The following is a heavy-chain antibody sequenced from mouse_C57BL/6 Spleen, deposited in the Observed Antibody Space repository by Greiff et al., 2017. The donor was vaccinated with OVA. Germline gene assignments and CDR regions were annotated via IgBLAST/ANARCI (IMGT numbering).Heavy chain of an antibody. CDR2: IDPETGGT. V-gene: IGHV1-15*01. CDR1: GYTFTDYE. CDR3: TRLYFDY. Sequence: QVQLKESGAELVRPGASVTLSCKASGYTFTDYEMHWVKQTPVHGLEWIGAIDPETGGTAYNQKFKGKAILTADKSSSTAYMELRSLTSEDSAVYYCTRLYFDYWGKGTTLTVSS. J-gene: IGHJ2*01.